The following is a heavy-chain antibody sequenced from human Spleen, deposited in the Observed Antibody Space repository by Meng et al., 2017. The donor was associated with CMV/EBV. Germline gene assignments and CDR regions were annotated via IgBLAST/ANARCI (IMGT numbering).Heavy chain of an antibody. J-gene: IGHJ4*02. CDR2: INHSGST. CDR1: GGSFSGYY. CDR3: ARKGVIMGLRY. V-gene: IGHV4-34*01. D-gene: IGHD3-10*01. Sequence: SLTCAVYGGSFSGYYWSWIRQPPGKGLEWIGEINHSGSTNYNPSLKSRVTISVDTSKNQFSLKLSSVTAADTAVYYCARKGVIMGLRYWGQGTLVTVSS.